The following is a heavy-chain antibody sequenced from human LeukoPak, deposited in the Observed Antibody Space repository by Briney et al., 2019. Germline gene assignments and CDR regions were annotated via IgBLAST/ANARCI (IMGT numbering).Heavy chain of an antibody. CDR1: SGSISSNY. D-gene: IGHD2-15*01. J-gene: IGHJ4*02. CDR2: IYTSGST. Sequence: SETLSLTCTVSSGSISSNYWSWIRQPAGKGLEWIGRIYTSGSTNYNPSLKSRVTMSVDTSKNQFSLKLSSVTAADTAVYYCARQVVVAANIYYFDYWGQGTLVTVSS. V-gene: IGHV4-4*07. CDR3: ARQVVVAANIYYFDY.